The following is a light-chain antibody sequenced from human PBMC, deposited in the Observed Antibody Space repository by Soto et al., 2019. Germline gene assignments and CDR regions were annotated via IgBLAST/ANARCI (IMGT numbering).Light chain of an antibody. Sequence: QSLLTKPPSASGSPGQSVTVSCAGTSGDVGGYNSVSWYQHHPGKAPKLMIYEVNKRPSGVPDRFSGSKSGNTASLTVSGLQAEDEADYYCSSYAGSNTFVFGTGTKVTVL. J-gene: IGLJ1*01. CDR2: EVN. CDR3: SSYAGSNTFV. CDR1: SGDVGGYNS. V-gene: IGLV2-8*01.